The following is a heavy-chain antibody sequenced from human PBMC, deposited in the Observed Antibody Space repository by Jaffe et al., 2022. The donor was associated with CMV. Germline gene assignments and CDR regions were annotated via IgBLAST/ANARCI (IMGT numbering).Heavy chain of an antibody. CDR1: GFTFSSYG. CDR3: ARDRSSYYYDSPDAFDI. V-gene: IGHV3-33*01. Sequence: QVQLVESGGGVVQPGRSLRLSCAASGFTFSSYGMHWVRQAPGKGLEWVAVIWYDGSNKYYADSVKGRFTISRDNSKNTLYLQMNSLRAEDTAVYYCARDRSSYYYDSPDAFDIWGQGTMVTVSS. D-gene: IGHD3-22*01. J-gene: IGHJ3*02. CDR2: IWYDGSNK.